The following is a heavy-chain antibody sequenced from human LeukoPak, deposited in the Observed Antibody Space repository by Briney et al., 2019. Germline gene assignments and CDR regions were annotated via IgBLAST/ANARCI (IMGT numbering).Heavy chain of an antibody. D-gene: IGHD2-15*01. Sequence: PSETLSLTCTVSGGSISRGGYYWSWIRQHPGKGLEWIGYIYYSGSTYYNPSLESRVTISVDTSKNQFSLKLSSVTAADTAVYYCAKAIVPMLRCSGGSCYSGWFDPWGQGTLVTVSS. CDR1: GGSISRGGYY. CDR3: AKAIVPMLRCSGGSCYSGWFDP. J-gene: IGHJ5*02. V-gene: IGHV4-31*03. CDR2: IYYSGST.